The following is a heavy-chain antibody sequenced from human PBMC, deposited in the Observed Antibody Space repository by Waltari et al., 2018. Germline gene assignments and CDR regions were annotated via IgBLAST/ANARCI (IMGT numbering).Heavy chain of an antibody. V-gene: IGHV4-38-2*02. D-gene: IGHD2-2*01. Sequence: QVQLQESGPGLVKPSETLSLTCTVSGYSISSGYYWGWIRQPPGKGLEWIGSIYHSGSTYYNPPLKGRVTISVDTSKNQFSLKLSSVTAADTAGYYCARGSDVGYCSSTSCPGWFDPWGQGTLVTVSS. CDR2: IYHSGST. J-gene: IGHJ5*02. CDR3: ARGSDVGYCSSTSCPGWFDP. CDR1: GYSISSGYY.